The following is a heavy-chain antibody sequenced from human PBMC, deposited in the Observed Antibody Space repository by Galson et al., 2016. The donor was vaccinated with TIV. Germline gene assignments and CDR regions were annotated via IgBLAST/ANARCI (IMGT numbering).Heavy chain of an antibody. J-gene: IGHJ5*02. CDR1: GVSFTTYG. CDR2: LRYDGTNP. Sequence: SLRLSCAVSGVSFTTYGMHWVRQAPGKGLSWVAFLRYDGTNPRYADSVKGRFTISRDISKNTLFLQMNSLRPDDTAFYYCAKDYQMLNASPLGLDAWGQGALVTVSS. V-gene: IGHV3-30*02. D-gene: IGHD3-16*01. CDR3: AKDYQMLNASPLGLDA.